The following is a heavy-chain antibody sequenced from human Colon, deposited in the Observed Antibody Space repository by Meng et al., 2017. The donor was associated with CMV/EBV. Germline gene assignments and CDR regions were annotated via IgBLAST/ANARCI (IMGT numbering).Heavy chain of an antibody. CDR2: IIPIFGTA. V-gene: IGHV1-69*05. D-gene: IGHD2-2*02. CDR1: GYMFTTYD. Sequence: SVKVSCKASGYMFTTYDISWVRQAPGQGLEWMGGIIPIFGTANYAQKFQGRVTITTDESTSTAYMELSSLRSEDTAVYYCARGSLYCSSTSCYTAYYYYGMDVWGQGTTVTVSS. J-gene: IGHJ6*02. CDR3: ARGSLYCSSTSCYTAYYYYGMDV.